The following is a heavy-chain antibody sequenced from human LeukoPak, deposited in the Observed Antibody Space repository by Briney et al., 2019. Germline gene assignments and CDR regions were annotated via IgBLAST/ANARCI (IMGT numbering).Heavy chain of an antibody. Sequence: ASVKVSCTASGYTFTNFYIHWVRQAPGHRLEWMGRINPNTGGTNFAQKFQDRVTVTRDTSISTAYLELSSLTSSDTAVYHCVTSFDYSDFYWGQGTLVTVS. CDR1: GYTFTNFY. D-gene: IGHD4-11*01. V-gene: IGHV1-2*06. J-gene: IGHJ4*02. CDR3: VTSFDYSDFY. CDR2: INPNTGGT.